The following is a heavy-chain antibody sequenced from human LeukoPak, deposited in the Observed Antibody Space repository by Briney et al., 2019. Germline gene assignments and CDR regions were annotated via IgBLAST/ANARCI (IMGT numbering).Heavy chain of an antibody. J-gene: IGHJ4*02. D-gene: IGHD3-9*01. CDR2: IYTSGST. CDR3: AEGTGYFDPFDY. Sequence: SETLSLTCTVSGGSISSYYWSWLRQPAGKGLEWIGRIYTSGSTNYNPSLKSRVTMSVDTSKNQFSLKLSSVTAADTAVYYCAEGTGYFDPFDYWGQGTLVTVSS. V-gene: IGHV4-4*07. CDR1: GGSISSYY.